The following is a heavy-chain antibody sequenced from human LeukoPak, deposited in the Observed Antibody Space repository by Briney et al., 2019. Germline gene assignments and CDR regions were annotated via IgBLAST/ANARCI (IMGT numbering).Heavy chain of an antibody. Sequence: GASLRLSCAASGFTFANYGIHWVRQAPGRGLEWLTVISYDGSQKHYTESVKGRFTVSRDDSKNTLYLQMNSLTAEDTAMYYCAGGGAAAGIFDYWGQGTLVTVSS. CDR1: GFTFANYG. CDR3: AGGGAAAGIFDY. CDR2: ISYDGSQK. J-gene: IGHJ4*02. D-gene: IGHD6-13*01. V-gene: IGHV3-30*03.